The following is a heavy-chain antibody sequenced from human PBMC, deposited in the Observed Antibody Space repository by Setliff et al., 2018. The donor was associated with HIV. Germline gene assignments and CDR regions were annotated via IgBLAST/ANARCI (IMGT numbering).Heavy chain of an antibody. CDR2: VNPGDSST. D-gene: IGHD5-12*01. CDR1: GYGFSSHW. J-gene: IGHJ4*02. Sequence: PGESLKISCQGSGYGFSSHWIAWVRQMPGKGPEWMGSVNPGDSSTKYNPSLQGQVTMSADKLINTAYLQWSSLKASDTAMYYCATRLLGYSGYGYWGQGTLVTVSS. V-gene: IGHV5-51*01. CDR3: ATRLLGYSGYGY.